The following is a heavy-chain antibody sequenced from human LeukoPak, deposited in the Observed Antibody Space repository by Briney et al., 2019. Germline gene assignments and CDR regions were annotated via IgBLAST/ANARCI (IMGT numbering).Heavy chain of an antibody. Sequence: SVKVSCKASGGTFSSYGISWVRQAPEQGLEWMGGIIPIFGTANYAQKFLGRVTITADKSTSTAYMELSSLRSEDTAVYYCARVGGDYSNYYIYWGQGTLVTVSS. CDR3: ARVGGDYSNYYIY. J-gene: IGHJ4*02. CDR2: IIPIFGTA. V-gene: IGHV1-69*06. D-gene: IGHD4-11*01. CDR1: GGTFSSYG.